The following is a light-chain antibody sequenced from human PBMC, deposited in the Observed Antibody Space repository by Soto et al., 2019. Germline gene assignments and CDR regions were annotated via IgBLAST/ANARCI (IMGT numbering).Light chain of an antibody. V-gene: IGKV3-15*01. CDR1: QAINNN. CDR3: QQYNNWPPYT. Sequence: VLTQAPDTLSVSPGERATLSCRASQAINNNVAWYQLKDGQVPRLLIYGASTRAADVPARFSGGGSGTEFTLTISSLQSEDFAVYYCQQYNNWPPYTFGQGTKLEIK. CDR2: GAS. J-gene: IGKJ2*01.